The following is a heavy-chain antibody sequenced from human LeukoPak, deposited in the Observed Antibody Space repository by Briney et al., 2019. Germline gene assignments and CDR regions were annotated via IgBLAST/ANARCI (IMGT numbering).Heavy chain of an antibody. V-gene: IGHV6-1*01. Sequence: SQTLSLTCAISGDSVSTNSVAWNWLRQSPSRGLEWLERTYYRSKWNNDYAVSVRSRIAINPDTSKNQFSLQLNSVTPDDTALYFCARGRYSGFDLWGQGTMVTVSS. CDR2: TYYRSKWNN. J-gene: IGHJ3*01. CDR3: ARGRYSGFDL. CDR1: GDSVSTNSVA. D-gene: IGHD2-15*01.